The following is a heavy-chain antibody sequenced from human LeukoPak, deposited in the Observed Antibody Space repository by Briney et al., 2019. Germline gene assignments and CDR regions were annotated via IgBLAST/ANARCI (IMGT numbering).Heavy chain of an antibody. CDR1: GFTFDDYG. J-gene: IGHJ3*01. Sequence: GGSLRLSCAASGFTFDDYGMSRVRHAPGKGLEWVSGINWNGGSTGYADSVKGRFTISRDNAKNSLYLQMNSLRAEDTALYYCARDYIAETYYYDSSGAFDAWGQGTMVTVSS. D-gene: IGHD3-22*01. CDR2: INWNGGST. CDR3: ARDYIAETYYYDSSGAFDA. V-gene: IGHV3-20*04.